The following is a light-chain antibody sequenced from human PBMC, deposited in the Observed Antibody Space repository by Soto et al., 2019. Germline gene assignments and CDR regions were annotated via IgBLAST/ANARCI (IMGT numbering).Light chain of an antibody. J-gene: IGLJ2*01. CDR1: STDVGGSEY. Sequence: QSALTQPASVSGSPGQSITISCTGTSTDVGGSEYVSWYQQHPSKAPKLIISAVSNRPSGVPNRFSASKSGNTASLTISGLQAEDEADYFCASFSSTITTTVVFGGGTKLTVL. V-gene: IGLV2-14*01. CDR2: AVS. CDR3: ASFSSTITTTVV.